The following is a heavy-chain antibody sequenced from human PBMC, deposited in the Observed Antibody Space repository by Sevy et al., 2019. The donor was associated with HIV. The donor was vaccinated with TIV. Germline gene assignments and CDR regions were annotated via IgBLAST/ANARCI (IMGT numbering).Heavy chain of an antibody. CDR1: GFTLSIYW. CDR2: INEDGSER. J-gene: IGHJ4*02. D-gene: IGHD1-26*01. V-gene: IGHV3-7*01. CDR3: ARDSGRVGATLY. Sequence: GGSLRLSCAASGFTLSIYWMSWVRQAPGKGLEWVANINEDGSERWYVDSVKGRFTISRDNAKNSLYLQMNSLRDEDTAVYYCARDSGRVGATLYRGQGTLVTVSS.